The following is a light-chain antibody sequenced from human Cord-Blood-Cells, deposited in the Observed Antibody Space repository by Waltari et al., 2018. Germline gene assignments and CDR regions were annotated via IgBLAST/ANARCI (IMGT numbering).Light chain of an antibody. V-gene: IGLV2-23*01. CDR2: EGS. CDR1: SSDVGSYNL. CDR3: CSYAGSSTWV. J-gene: IGLJ3*02. Sequence: QSALTPPASVSGSPGQSITLSCIGTSSDVGSYNLVSWYQQHPGKAPKLMIYEGSKRPSGVSNRFSGSKSGNTASLTISGLQAEDEADYYCCSYAGSSTWVFGGGTKLTVL.